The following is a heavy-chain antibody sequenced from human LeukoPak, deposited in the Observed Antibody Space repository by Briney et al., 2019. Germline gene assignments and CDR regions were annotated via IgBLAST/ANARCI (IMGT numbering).Heavy chain of an antibody. CDR1: GFTFSSYW. CDR2: INTDGSTT. V-gene: IGHV3-74*01. D-gene: IGHD6-13*01. Sequence: WGSLRLSCAASGFTFSSYWMHWVRQAPGKRLVWVSRINTDGSTTSYADSVKGRFTISRDNAKNTLYLQMNSLRAEDTALYYCARDRVVSYSTSPDYWGQGTLVTVSS. J-gene: IGHJ4*02. CDR3: ARDRVVSYSTSPDY.